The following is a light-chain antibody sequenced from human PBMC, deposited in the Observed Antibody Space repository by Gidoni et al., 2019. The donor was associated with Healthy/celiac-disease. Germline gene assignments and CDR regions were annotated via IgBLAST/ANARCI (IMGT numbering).Light chain of an antibody. CDR3: QSYDSSLSGWV. CDR2: GNS. Sequence: QSVLTQPPSVSGAAGQRVTISCTGSSSNIGAGYAVHWYQQLPGTAPKLLIYGNSNRPSGVPNRFSGSKSGTSASLAITGLQAEDEADYYCQSYDSSLSGWVFGGGTKLTV. V-gene: IGLV1-40*01. CDR1: SSNIGAGYA. J-gene: IGLJ3*02.